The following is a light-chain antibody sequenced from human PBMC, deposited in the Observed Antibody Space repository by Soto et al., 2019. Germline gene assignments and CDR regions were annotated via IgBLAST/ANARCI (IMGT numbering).Light chain of an antibody. Sequence: QSALTQPASVSGSLGQSITISCTGSSSDVGGYNHVSWYQQHPGKAPKLLIYEVSDRPSGVSNRFSGSKSGNTASLTISGLQAEDEAGYYCSSHTKDSTLVFGTGTKVTVL. J-gene: IGLJ1*01. CDR1: SSDVGGYNH. CDR2: EVS. V-gene: IGLV2-14*03. CDR3: SSHTKDSTLV.